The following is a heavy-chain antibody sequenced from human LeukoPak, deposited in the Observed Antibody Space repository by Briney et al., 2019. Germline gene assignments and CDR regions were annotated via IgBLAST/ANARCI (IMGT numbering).Heavy chain of an antibody. CDR2: INAGNGNT. CDR1: GYTFTGYA. J-gene: IGHJ4*02. D-gene: IGHD2-8*01. Sequence: ASVKVSCKASGYTFTGYAMHWVRQAPGQRLEWMGWINAGNGNTKYSQKFQGRVTITRDTSASTAYMELSSLRSEDTAVYYCARDRKSCTNGVCYRNAVDYWGQGTLVTVSS. CDR3: ARDRKSCTNGVCYRNAVDY. V-gene: IGHV1-3*01.